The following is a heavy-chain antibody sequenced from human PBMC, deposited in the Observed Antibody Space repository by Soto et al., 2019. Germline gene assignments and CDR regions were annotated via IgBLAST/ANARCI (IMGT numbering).Heavy chain of an antibody. CDR2: ISAYNGNT. V-gene: IGHV1-18*01. J-gene: IGHJ4*02. CDR3: ARRGARIEAEEISTGSDT. D-gene: IGHD6-13*01. Sequence: ASVKVSCKASGYTFTSYGISWVRQAPGQGLEWMGWISAYNGNTNYAQKLQGRVTMTTDTSTSTAYMELRSLRSDDTAVYFCARRGARIEAEEISTGSDTGGQGTLVTVS. CDR1: GYTFTSYG.